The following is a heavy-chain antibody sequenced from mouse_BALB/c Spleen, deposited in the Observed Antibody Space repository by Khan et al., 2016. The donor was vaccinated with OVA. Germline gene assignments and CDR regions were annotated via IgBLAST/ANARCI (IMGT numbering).Heavy chain of an antibody. V-gene: IGHV3-1*02. CDR1: GYSITSGYG. Sequence: DVKLQESGPGLVKPSQSLSLTCTVTGYSITSGYGWHWIRQFPGNKLEWMGYISYSGSTNYNPSLKSRISITRDTSKNQFFLQLNSVTTEDTATYYCARTARIKYWGQGTTLTVSS. D-gene: IGHD1-2*01. J-gene: IGHJ2*01. CDR2: ISYSGST. CDR3: ARTARIKY.